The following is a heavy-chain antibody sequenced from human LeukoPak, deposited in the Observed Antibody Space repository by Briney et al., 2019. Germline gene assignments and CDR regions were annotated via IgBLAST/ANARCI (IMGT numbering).Heavy chain of an antibody. V-gene: IGHV5-51*01. CDR1: GXRFTSYW. D-gene: IGHD6-6*01. Sequence: GESLKISCKGSGXRFTSYWIGWVRQMPGKGLEWMGIIYPGDSDSRYSPSFQGQVTNSADKSISTAYLQWNSLKASDTAMYYCARSYSSSSFFDYWGQGTLVTVSS. CDR2: IYPGDSDS. J-gene: IGHJ4*02. CDR3: ARSYSSSSFFDY.